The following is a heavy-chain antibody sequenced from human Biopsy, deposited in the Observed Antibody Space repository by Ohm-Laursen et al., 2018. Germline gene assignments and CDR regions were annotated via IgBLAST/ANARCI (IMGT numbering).Heavy chain of an antibody. CDR3: ATTRSFDN. D-gene: IGHD1-7*01. CDR2: ISSSGRTM. CDR1: GFSFSDYY. Sequence: SLRLSCSASGFSFSDYYMIWIRQAPGKGLEWVSYISSSGRTMYYADSVKGRFTISRDNANKSLYQQMNSLRAEDTAVYYCATTRSFDNWGQGTLVTVSS. J-gene: IGHJ4*02. V-gene: IGHV3-11*01.